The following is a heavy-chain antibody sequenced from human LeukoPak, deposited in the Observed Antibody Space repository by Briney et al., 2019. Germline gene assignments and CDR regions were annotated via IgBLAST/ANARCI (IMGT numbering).Heavy chain of an antibody. V-gene: IGHV3-23*01. CDR3: AKDDTVLLWFGELSPFDY. J-gene: IGHJ4*02. CDR1: GFTFSSYG. Sequence: HPGGSLRLSCAASGFTFSSYGMSWVRQAPGKGLEWVSAISGSGGSTYYADSVKGRFTISRDNSKNTLYLQMNSLRAEDTAVYYCAKDDTVLLWFGELSPFDYWGQGTLVTVSS. CDR2: ISGSGGST. D-gene: IGHD3-10*01.